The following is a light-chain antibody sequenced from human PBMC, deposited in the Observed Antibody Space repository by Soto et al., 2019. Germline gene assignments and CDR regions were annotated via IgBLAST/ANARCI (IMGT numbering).Light chain of an antibody. J-gene: IGKJ1*01. CDR1: QGIKND. CDR3: LQDYTYPLT. V-gene: IGKV1-6*01. Sequence: AIQMTQSPSSLSASVGDRVTITCRASQGIKNDLGWYQQKPGKAPKLLIYAASSLQSGVPSRFSGSGSGTDFNLTISSLQPDDFATYYCLQDYTYPLTFGQGTKVEIK. CDR2: AAS.